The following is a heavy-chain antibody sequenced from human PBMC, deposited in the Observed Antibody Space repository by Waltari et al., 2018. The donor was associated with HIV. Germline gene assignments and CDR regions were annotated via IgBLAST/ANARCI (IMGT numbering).Heavy chain of an antibody. CDR3: ARASLGTMIVVVGDY. D-gene: IGHD3-22*01. J-gene: IGHJ4*02. CDR2: INAGNGNT. Sequence: QVQLVQSGAEVKKPGASVKVSCKASGYTFTSYAMHWVRQAPGQRLEWMGWINAGNGNTKYSQKFQGRVTITRDTSASTAYMELSSLRSEDTAVYYCARASLGTMIVVVGDYWGQGTLVTVSS. CDR1: GYTFTSYA. V-gene: IGHV1-3*01.